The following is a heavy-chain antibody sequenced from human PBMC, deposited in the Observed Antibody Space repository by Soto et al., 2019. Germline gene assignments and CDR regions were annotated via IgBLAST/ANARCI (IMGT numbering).Heavy chain of an antibody. CDR3: ARRRDGYSWVDD. CDR2: IYYSGST. CDR1: GGSISSSSYY. V-gene: IGHV4-39*01. D-gene: IGHD4-4*01. Sequence: QLQLQESGPGLVKPSETLSLTCTVSGGSISSSSYYWGWIRQPPGKGLEWIGCIYYSGSTYYNPSLQGRATISVDASKNQFSLKLSSVTAADTAVYYCARRRDGYSWVDDWGQGTLVTVSS. J-gene: IGHJ4*02.